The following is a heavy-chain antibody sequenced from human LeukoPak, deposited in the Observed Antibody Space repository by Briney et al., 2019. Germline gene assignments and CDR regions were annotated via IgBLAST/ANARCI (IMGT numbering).Heavy chain of an antibody. V-gene: IGHV3-43*01. CDR3: ARDLGQYYDTSDNWFDP. J-gene: IGHJ5*02. CDR2: ISWDGGST. Sequence: QPGGSLRLSCAASGFTFDDYTMHWVRQAPGKGLEWVSLISWDGGSTYYADSVKGRFTTSRDNAKNTLNLQMNSLRAEDTAVYYCARDLGQYYDTSDNWFDPWGQGTLVTVSS. CDR1: GFTFDDYT. D-gene: IGHD3-22*01.